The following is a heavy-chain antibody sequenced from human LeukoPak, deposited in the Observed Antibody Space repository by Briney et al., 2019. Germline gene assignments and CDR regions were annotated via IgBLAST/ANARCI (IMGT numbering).Heavy chain of an antibody. Sequence: GGSLRLSCVAAGFPFRTYAMTWVRQAPGKGLEWVSAIGGDGANTYYADSVKGRFTISRDNSNNTLYLHMNSLRADDTAIYYCGKDGRSGFYPGVVHWGQGTLVTVSS. CDR3: GKDGRSGFYPGVVH. V-gene: IGHV3-23*01. J-gene: IGHJ4*02. CDR1: GFPFRTYA. CDR2: IGGDGANT. D-gene: IGHD3-3*01.